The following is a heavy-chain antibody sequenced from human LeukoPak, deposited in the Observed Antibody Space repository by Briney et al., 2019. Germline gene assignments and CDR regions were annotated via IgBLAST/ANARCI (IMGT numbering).Heavy chain of an antibody. Sequence: PGGSLRLSCAASGFTFSSYSMNWVRQAPGKGLEWVSSISSSSSYIYYADSVKGRFTISRDNAKNSLYLQMNSLRVEDTAVYYCARGYGGNSGDAFDIWGQGTMVTVSS. J-gene: IGHJ3*02. D-gene: IGHD4-23*01. V-gene: IGHV3-21*01. CDR1: GFTFSSYS. CDR2: ISSSSSYI. CDR3: ARGYGGNSGDAFDI.